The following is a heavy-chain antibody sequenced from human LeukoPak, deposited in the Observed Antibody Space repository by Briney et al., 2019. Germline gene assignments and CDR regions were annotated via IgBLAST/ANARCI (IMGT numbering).Heavy chain of an antibody. D-gene: IGHD5-12*01. CDR2: ISWNSGSI. Sequence: GGSLRLSCAASGFTFDDYAMHWVRQAPGKGLEWVSGISWNSGSIGYADSVKGRFTISRDNAKNSLYLQMNSLRAEDTALNYCAKDRSYSGYVAYFDYWGQGTLVTVSS. J-gene: IGHJ4*02. CDR3: AKDRSYSGYVAYFDY. V-gene: IGHV3-9*01. CDR1: GFTFDDYA.